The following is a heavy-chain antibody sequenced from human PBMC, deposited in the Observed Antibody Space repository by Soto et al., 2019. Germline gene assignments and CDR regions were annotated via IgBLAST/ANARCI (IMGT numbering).Heavy chain of an antibody. J-gene: IGHJ6*03. Sequence: ASVKVSCKASGYTFTSYGISWVRQAPGQGLEWMGWISAYNGNTNYAQKLQGRVTMTTDTSTSTAYMELRSLRSDDTAVYYCASLRVGYCSSASCAADYYYYMDVWGKGTTVTVS. CDR3: ASLRVGYCSSASCAADYYYYMDV. CDR2: ISAYNGNT. D-gene: IGHD2-2*01. V-gene: IGHV1-18*01. CDR1: GYTFTSYG.